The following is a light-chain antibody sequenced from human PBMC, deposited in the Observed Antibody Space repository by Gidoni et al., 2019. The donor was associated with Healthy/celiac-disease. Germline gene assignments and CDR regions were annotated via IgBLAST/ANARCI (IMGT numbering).Light chain of an antibody. CDR2: DAS. J-gene: IGKJ5*01. V-gene: IGKV1-5*01. CDR1: QSISSW. Sequence: DIQMTQSPSTLSASVGDRVTITCRASQSISSWLAWYQQKPGKAPKLLIYDASSLESGVPSRFSGSGSGTEFTLTISSLQPDDFATYYCQQYNSYPITFAHXTRLEIK. CDR3: QQYNSYPIT.